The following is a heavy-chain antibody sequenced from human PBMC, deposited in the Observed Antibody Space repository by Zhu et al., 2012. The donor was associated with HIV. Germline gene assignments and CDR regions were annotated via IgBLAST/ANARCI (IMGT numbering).Heavy chain of an antibody. J-gene: IGHJ3*02. D-gene: IGHD3-16*01. CDR3: ARAPTGDDAFDI. Sequence: QVQLQESGPGLVKPSETLSLTCAVSGYSISSGYYWGWIRQPPGKGLEWIGSIYHSGSTYYNPSLKSRVTISVDTSKNQFSLKLSSVTAADTAVYYCARAPTGDDAFDIWGQGTMVTVSS. CDR1: GYSISSGYY. V-gene: IGHV4-38-2*01. CDR2: IYHSGST.